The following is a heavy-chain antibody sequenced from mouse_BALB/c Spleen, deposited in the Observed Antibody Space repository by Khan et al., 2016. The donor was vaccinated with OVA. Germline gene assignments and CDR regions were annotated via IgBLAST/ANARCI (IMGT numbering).Heavy chain of an antibody. Sequence: VQLQQSGAELARPGASVKMSCKASGYTFTSYTIHWIKLRPGQGLEWIGYINPSNGYTNYNQKFKDKATLTADKSSTTASMPLSRLTSDDSAVYNWVRDGAYYRNDGWFAYWGQGTLVTVSA. D-gene: IGHD2-14*01. CDR2: INPSNGYT. V-gene: IGHV1-4*01. CDR3: VRDGAYYRNDGWFAY. J-gene: IGHJ3*01. CDR1: GYTFTSYT.